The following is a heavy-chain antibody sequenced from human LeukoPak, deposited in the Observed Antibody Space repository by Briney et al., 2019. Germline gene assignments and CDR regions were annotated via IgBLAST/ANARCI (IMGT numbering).Heavy chain of an antibody. Sequence: SETLSLTCTVSGGSISSYYWSWIRQPAGKGLEWIGRIYTSGSNNYNPSLKSRVTMSVDTSKNQFSLKLSSVTAADTAVYYCAREKDGYCSSTSCLVFDYWGQGTLVTVSS. D-gene: IGHD2-2*03. CDR1: GGSISSYY. CDR2: IYTSGSN. V-gene: IGHV4-4*07. CDR3: AREKDGYCSSTSCLVFDY. J-gene: IGHJ4*02.